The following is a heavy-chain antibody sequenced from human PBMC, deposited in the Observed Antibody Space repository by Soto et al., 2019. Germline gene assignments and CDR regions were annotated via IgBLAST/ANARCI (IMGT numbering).Heavy chain of an antibody. CDR3: ARAPRGNYGYPSYFDY. CDR2: IYYSGST. D-gene: IGHD3-10*01. V-gene: IGHV4-59*01. Sequence: SETLSLTCTVSGASISSYYWSWIRQPPGKGLELIGYIYYSGSTNYNPSLKSRVTISVDTSKNQFSLKLSSVTAADTAVYYCARAPRGNYGYPSYFDYWGQGTLVTVSS. J-gene: IGHJ4*02. CDR1: GASISSYY.